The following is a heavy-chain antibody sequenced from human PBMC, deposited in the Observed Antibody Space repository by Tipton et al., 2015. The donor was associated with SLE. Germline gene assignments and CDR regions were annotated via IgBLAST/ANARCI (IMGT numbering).Heavy chain of an antibody. D-gene: IGHD1-1*01. CDR2: LHSSGST. CDR3: ARVHWKGDAFDI. V-gene: IGHV4-4*07. Sequence: TLSLTCNVSGASISSSYLSWIRQPAGKGLEWIGRLHSSGSTKYNPSLKSRVTMSVDTSQNQLSLRLSSVTAADTAVYYCARVHWKGDAFDIWGQGTMVTVSS. J-gene: IGHJ3*02. CDR1: GASISSSY.